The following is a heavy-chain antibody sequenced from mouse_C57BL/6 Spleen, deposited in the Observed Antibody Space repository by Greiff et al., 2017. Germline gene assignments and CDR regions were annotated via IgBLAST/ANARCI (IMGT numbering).Heavy chain of an antibody. J-gene: IGHJ3*01. Sequence: QVQLQQSGAELVKPGASVKMSCKASGYTFTTYPIGWMKQNHGKSLEWIGNFYPYNDDTKYNEKFKGKATLTVEKSSSTVDLELSRFTSDDSAVYYCARGGRSYRAWFAYWGQGTLVTVSA. CDR3: ARGGRSYRAWFAY. D-gene: IGHD1-1*01. CDR1: GYTFTTYP. CDR2: FYPYNDDT. V-gene: IGHV1-47*01.